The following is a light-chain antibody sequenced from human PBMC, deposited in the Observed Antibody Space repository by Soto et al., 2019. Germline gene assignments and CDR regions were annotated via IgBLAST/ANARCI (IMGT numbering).Light chain of an antibody. V-gene: IGLV2-14*01. CDR1: NSDVGGYNY. Sequence: QSALTQPASVSGSPGQSITISCTGTNSDVGGYNYVSWYQQHPGKAPELMIYEVSHRPSGVSNRFSGSKSDNTASLTISGLQAADEADYYCSSYTSISTLYVFGNGTKVTVL. CDR3: SSYTSISTLYV. CDR2: EVS. J-gene: IGLJ1*01.